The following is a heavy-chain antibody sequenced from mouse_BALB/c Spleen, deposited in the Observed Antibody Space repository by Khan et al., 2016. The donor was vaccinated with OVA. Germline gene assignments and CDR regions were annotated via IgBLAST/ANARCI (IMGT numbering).Heavy chain of an antibody. J-gene: IGHJ3*01. D-gene: IGHD2-13*01. CDR2: INPSNGET. CDR3: TRSAYGDPFAY. Sequence: QMQLEESGAELVKPGTSVKLSCKASGYTFTSYYMYWVKKRPGQGLEWIGGINPSNGETIFNEKFKSKATLTVDKSSSTAYMQLNSLTSEDSAVYYCTRSAYGDPFAYWGQGTLVTVSA. V-gene: IGHV1S81*02. CDR1: GYTFTSYY.